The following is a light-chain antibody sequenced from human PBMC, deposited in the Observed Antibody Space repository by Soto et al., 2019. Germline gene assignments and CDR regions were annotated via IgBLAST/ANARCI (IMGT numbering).Light chain of an antibody. CDR3: QQYNSYSRT. V-gene: IGKV1-5*01. Sequence: DVEMTQSPSSLSSSVGDRVPITCRAIQSSRSWLDWYQKKQGKAPKLLIYDASSLESGVPSRFRGSGSGTEFTLTISSLQHDDFETYYCQQYNSYSRTFGQGTKVDIK. CDR2: DAS. CDR1: QSSRSW. J-gene: IGKJ1*01.